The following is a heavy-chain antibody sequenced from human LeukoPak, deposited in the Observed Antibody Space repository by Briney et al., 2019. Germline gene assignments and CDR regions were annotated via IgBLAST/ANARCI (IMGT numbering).Heavy chain of an antibody. Sequence: ASVEVSYKVSGYTLTELSMHWVRRAPGKGLEWTGGFDPEDGETIYAQKFQGRVTMTEDTSTDTAYMELSSLRSEDTAVYYCATIYSGALGVVSYFQHWGQGTLVTVSS. D-gene: IGHD5/OR15-5a*01. CDR3: ATIYSGALGVVSYFQH. V-gene: IGHV1-24*01. J-gene: IGHJ1*01. CDR1: GYTLTELS. CDR2: FDPEDGET.